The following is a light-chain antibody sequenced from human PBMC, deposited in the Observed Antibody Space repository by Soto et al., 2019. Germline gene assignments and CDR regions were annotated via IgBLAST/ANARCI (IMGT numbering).Light chain of an antibody. CDR3: QQYGGSPRT. CDR2: GAS. J-gene: IGKJ1*01. CDR1: QSVSSDY. Sequence: EIVLTQSPGTLSLSPGDRATLSCRASQSVSSDYLAWYQQKPGQAPRLLIYGASSRATNIPDRFSGSGSGTDFSLTISRLEPEDFALYYCQQYGGSPRTLGQGTKVDIK. V-gene: IGKV3-20*01.